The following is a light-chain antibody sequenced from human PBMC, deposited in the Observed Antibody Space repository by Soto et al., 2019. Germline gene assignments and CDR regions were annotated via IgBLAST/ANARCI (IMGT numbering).Light chain of an antibody. CDR1: SSDVGSYNL. CDR3: CAYAGRV. CDR2: EGS. J-gene: IGLJ3*02. Sequence: QSALTQPASVSGSPGQSITISCTGTSSDVGSYNLVSWYQQHPGKAPKLLIYEGSKRPSGVSNRFSGSKSGNTASLTISGLQAEDEADYYCCAYAGRVFGGGPKVTVL. V-gene: IGLV2-23*01.